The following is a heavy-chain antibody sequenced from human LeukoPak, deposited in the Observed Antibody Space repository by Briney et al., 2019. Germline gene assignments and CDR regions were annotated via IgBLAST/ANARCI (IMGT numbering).Heavy chain of an antibody. J-gene: IGHJ4*02. D-gene: IGHD2-2*02. V-gene: IGHV4-59*10. CDR2: IYTSGST. CDR3: ASEDIVVVPAAIS. Sequence: SETLSLTCAVYGGSFSGYYWSWIRQPAGKGLEWIGRIYTSGSTNYNPSLKSRVTMSVDTSKNQFSLKLSSVTAADTAVYYCASEDIVVVPAAISWGQGTLVTVSS. CDR1: GGSFSGYY.